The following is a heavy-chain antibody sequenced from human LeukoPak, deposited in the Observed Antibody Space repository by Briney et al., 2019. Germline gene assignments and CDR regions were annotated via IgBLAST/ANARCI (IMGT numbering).Heavy chain of an antibody. Sequence: GSLSLSYAASGFTFSNYGMHWVRPAPGKGLEGVGFIQYDGRNKYYADFVKGRFTISRDNSKNTLYLQMNSLRAEDTAVYNCAKDRRRDDVLTGSFSDWGQGTLVTVSS. CDR3: AKDRRRDDVLTGSFSD. V-gene: IGHV3-30*02. CDR1: GFTFSNYG. D-gene: IGHD3-9*01. J-gene: IGHJ4*02. CDR2: IQYDGRNK.